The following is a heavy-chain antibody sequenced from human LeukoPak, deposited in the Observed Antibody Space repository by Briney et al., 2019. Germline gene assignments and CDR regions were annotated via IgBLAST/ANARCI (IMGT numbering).Heavy chain of an antibody. D-gene: IGHD4-23*01. CDR1: GGTFSSYA. CDR3: ASVPRPLRWEPYYYYMDV. J-gene: IGHJ6*03. Sequence: SVKVSCKASGGTFSSYAISWVRQAPGQGLEWMGGIIPIFGTANYAQKFKGRVTITADESTSTAYIELSSLRSEDTAVYYCASVPRPLRWEPYYYYMDVWGKGTTVTVSS. V-gene: IGHV1-69*13. CDR2: IIPIFGTA.